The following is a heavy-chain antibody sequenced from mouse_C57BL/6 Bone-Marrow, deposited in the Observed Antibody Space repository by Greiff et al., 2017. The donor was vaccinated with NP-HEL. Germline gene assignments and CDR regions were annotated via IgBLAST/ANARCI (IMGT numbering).Heavy chain of an antibody. V-gene: IGHV5-4*01. CDR1: GFTFSSYA. CDR2: ISDGGSYT. Sequence: DVKLVESGGGLVKPGGSLKLSCAASGFTFSSYAMSWVRQTPEKRLEWVATISDGGSYTYYPDNVKGRFTISRDNAKNNLYLQMSHLKSEDTAMYYCARDAAAQVYFDYWGQGTTLTVSS. D-gene: IGHD3-2*02. CDR3: ARDAAAQVYFDY. J-gene: IGHJ2*01.